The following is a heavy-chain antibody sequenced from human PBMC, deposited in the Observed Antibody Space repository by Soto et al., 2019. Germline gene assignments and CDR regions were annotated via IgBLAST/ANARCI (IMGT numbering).Heavy chain of an antibody. D-gene: IGHD5-12*01. Sequence: PSETLSLTCAVSGGSISSGGYSWSWIRQPPGKGLEWIGYIYHSGSTYYNPSLKSRVTISVDRSKNQFSLKLSSVTAAATAVYYCARYRFGGSLTYYLDYWGQGTLVTVSS. V-gene: IGHV4-30-2*01. CDR3: ARYRFGGSLTYYLDY. J-gene: IGHJ4*02. CDR2: IYHSGST. CDR1: GGSISSGGYS.